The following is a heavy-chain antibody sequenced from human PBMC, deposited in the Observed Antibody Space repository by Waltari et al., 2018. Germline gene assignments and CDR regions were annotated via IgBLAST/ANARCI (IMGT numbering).Heavy chain of an antibody. J-gene: IGHJ4*02. CDR3: ARDLVGATIGY. Sequence: QVQLQESGPGLVKPSETLSLTCSVSGGSISRGGLVWSWIRQYPGKGLDWIGDIYYSGTTYYSPSLKRRVSISMDTSNNHLSLSLASVTAADTAVYYCARDLVGATIGYWGQGTLVTVSS. V-gene: IGHV4-31*03. CDR2: IYYSGTT. D-gene: IGHD1-26*01. CDR1: GGSISRGGLV.